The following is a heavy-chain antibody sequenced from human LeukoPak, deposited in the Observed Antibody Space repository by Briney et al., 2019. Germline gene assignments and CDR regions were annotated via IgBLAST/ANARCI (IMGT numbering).Heavy chain of an antibody. Sequence: EASVKVSCKASGYTFTSYGISWVRQAPGQGLEWMGWISVYNGNTNYAHNLQDRVTMTTDTSTSTAYMELRSLRSDDTAVYYCARDGYCSSTGCYALYYYMDVWGKGTTVTISS. CDR2: ISVYNGNT. CDR3: ARDGYCSSTGCYALYYYMDV. V-gene: IGHV1-18*01. J-gene: IGHJ6*03. CDR1: GYTFTSYG. D-gene: IGHD2-2*03.